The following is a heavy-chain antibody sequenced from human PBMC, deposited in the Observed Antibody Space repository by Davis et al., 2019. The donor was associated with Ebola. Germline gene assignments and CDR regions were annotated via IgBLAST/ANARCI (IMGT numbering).Heavy chain of an antibody. D-gene: IGHD3-3*01. Sequence: GESLKIPCAAPGFTFDDYAMHWVRQAPGKGLEWVSLISGDGGSTYYADSVKGRFTISRDNSKNSLYLQMNSLRTEDTALYYCAKDPNDFRISYGMDVWGQGTTVTVSS. CDR3: AKDPNDFRISYGMDV. V-gene: IGHV3-43*02. CDR1: GFTFDDYA. CDR2: ISGDGGST. J-gene: IGHJ6*02.